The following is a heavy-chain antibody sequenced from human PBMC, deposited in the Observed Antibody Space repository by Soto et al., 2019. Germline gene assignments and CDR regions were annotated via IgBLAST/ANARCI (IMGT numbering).Heavy chain of an antibody. CDR3: ARKGRVRFDY. Sequence: SETLSLTCAVSGDSISSSVWWTWVRQPPGKGLEWIGEVFHTGNTNYNPSLKSRVTMSVDKSTNEFSLKVTSVTAADTAIYYCARKGRVRFDYWGQGALVTVSS. V-gene: IGHV4-4*02. CDR1: GDSISSSVW. CDR2: VFHTGNT. J-gene: IGHJ4*02.